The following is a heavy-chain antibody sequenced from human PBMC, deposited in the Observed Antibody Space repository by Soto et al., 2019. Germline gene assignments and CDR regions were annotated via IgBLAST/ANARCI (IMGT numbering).Heavy chain of an antibody. J-gene: IGHJ4*02. V-gene: IGHV3-53*04. CDR3: ARGMAKENFDR. Sequence: DVPLVESGGGLVQPGGSLRLSCEVSGFIVSSNYMSWVRQTPGKGLEWVSVLYSSGNTYYADSVRGRFTISRQNSKNTLHLQMNSLRTEDTAVYYCARGMAKENFDRWGQGTLVTVSS. CDR2: LYSSGNT. CDR1: GFIVSSNY.